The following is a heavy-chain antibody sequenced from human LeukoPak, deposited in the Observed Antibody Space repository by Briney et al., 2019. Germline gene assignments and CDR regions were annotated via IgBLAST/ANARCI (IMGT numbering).Heavy chain of an antibody. CDR1: GRSISSGGYY. CDR2: IYDSGST. CDR3: ASQDSDTSYDDIDV. J-gene: IGHJ6*03. V-gene: IGHV4-31*03. D-gene: IGHD5-18*01. Sequence: SQTLSLTCTVSGRSISSGGYYWSWIRQHPGQGLEWMGYIYDSGSTYYSSSLKSRITISVDTSKNQFYLNMSSVTAEDTALYYCASQDSDTSYDDIDVWGKGTTVTVSS.